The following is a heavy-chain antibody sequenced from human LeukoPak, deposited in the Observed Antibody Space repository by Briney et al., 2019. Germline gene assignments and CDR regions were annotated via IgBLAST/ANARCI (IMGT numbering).Heavy chain of an antibody. CDR3: ARQRSSSMRFVDY. Sequence: GESLKISCKGSGYSFTSYWVGWVRQMPGKGLEWMGIIYPGDSDTRYSPSFQGQVTISADKSISTAYLQWSSLKASDTAMYYCARQRSSSMRFVDYWGQGTLVTVSS. CDR1: GYSFTSYW. J-gene: IGHJ4*02. D-gene: IGHD6-6*01. CDR2: IYPGDSDT. V-gene: IGHV5-51*01.